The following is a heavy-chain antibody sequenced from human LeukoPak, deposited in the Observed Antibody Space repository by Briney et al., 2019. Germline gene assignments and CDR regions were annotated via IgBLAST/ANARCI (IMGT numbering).Heavy chain of an antibody. D-gene: IGHD2-21*01. CDR2: IKPKTDGETT. CDR1: GFTFSNAY. Sequence: GGSLRLSCAAPGFTFSNAYMNWVRQAPGKGLEWVGRIKPKTDGETTEYAAPVKGRFPISRDDSKNMLYLQMNSLKTEDTAVYYCITPLPYSAQGGQGTLVTVSS. CDR3: ITPLPYSAQ. J-gene: IGHJ4*02. V-gene: IGHV3-15*07.